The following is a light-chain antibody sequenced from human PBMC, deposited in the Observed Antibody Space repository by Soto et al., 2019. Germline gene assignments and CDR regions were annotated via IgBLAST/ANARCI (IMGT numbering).Light chain of an antibody. J-gene: IGKJ1*01. CDR1: QSISSY. CDR3: QQSYSTPPT. CDR2: AAS. Sequence: DIQMTQSPSSLSASVGDRVTITCRASQSISSYLNWYQQKPGKAPKLLIYAASSLQSGVPSRFSGSGSGTDFTLTISSLQPEDFVTYYCQQSYSTPPTFGQGT. V-gene: IGKV1-39*01.